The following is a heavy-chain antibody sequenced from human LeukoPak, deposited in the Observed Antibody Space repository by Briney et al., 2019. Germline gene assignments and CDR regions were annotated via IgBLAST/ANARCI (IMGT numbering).Heavy chain of an antibody. CDR1: GFTFSSYS. V-gene: IGHV3-21*01. J-gene: IGHJ5*02. CDR3: ARVLLWFGDFFDP. CDR2: ISSSSSYI. Sequence: PGGSLRLSCAASGFTFSSYSMNWVRQAPGKGLEWVSSISSSSSYIYYADSVKGRFTISRDNAKNSLYLQMNSLRAEDTAVYYCARVLLWFGDFFDPWGQGTLVTVSS. D-gene: IGHD3-10*01.